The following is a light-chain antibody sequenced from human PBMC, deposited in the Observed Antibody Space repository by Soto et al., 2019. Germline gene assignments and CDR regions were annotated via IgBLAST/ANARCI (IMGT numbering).Light chain of an antibody. CDR1: QSVSSN. CDR3: QQRSNWPRT. CDR2: GES. Sequence: EIVLTQSPGTLSVSPGERATLSCRASQSVSSNLAWYQQKPGQAPRILIYGESTRATGIPDRVSGSGSGTEFTLTISSLEPEDFAVYYCQQRSNWPRTCGQGTKVDIK. J-gene: IGKJ1*01. V-gene: IGKV3-11*01.